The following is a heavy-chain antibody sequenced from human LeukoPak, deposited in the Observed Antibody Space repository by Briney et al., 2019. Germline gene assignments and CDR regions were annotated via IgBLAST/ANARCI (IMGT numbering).Heavy chain of an antibody. CDR2: INPSGGST. CDR1: GGTFSSYA. V-gene: IGHV1-46*01. J-gene: IGHJ5*02. D-gene: IGHD6-13*01. CDR3: AREGQQQLVRGWFDP. Sequence: ASVKVSCKASGGTFSSYAISWVRQAPGQGLEWMGIINPSGGSTSYAQKFQGRVTMTRDTSTSTVYMELSSLRSEDTAVYYCAREGQQQLVRGWFDPWGQGTLVTVSS.